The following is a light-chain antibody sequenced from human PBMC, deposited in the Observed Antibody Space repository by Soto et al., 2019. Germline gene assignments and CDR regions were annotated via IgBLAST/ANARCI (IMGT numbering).Light chain of an antibody. V-gene: IGKV1-12*01. CDR2: AAS. J-gene: IGKJ4*01. CDR1: ERINTY. CDR3: QQANSPPLT. Sequence: DIQMTHSPSSVSASVGDRVTITCRASERINTYLAWYQQQPGKAPTLLIYAASSLQSGVPSRFSGSGSGTEFTLTISNLQPEDFATYYCQQANSPPLTFGGGTKVDIK.